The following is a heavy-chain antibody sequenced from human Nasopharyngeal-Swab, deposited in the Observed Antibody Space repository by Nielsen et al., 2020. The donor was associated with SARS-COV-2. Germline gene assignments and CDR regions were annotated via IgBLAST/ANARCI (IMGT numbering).Heavy chain of an antibody. CDR3: ARAGLRCPQYCYYGMDV. CDR1: GFTFDDYA. V-gene: IGHV3-9*01. D-gene: IGHD4-17*01. CDR2: ISWNSGSI. J-gene: IGHJ6*02. Sequence: GGSLRLSCAASGFTFDDYAMHWVRHAPGKGLEWVSGISWNSGSIGYADSVKGRFTISRDNAKNSLYLQMNSLRAEDTAVYYCARAGLRCPQYCYYGMDVWGQGTTVTV.